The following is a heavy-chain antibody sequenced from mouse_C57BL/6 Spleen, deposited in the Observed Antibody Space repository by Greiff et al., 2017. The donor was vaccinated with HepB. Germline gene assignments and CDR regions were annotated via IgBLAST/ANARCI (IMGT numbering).Heavy chain of an antibody. Sequence: EVQLQQSGAELVRPGASVKLSCTASGFNIKDDYMHWVKQRPEQGLEWIGWIDPENGDTEYASKFQGKATITADTSSNTAYLQLSSLTSEDTAVYYCTTWVDGYPDYWGQGTTLTVSS. V-gene: IGHV14-4*01. CDR2: IDPENGDT. J-gene: IGHJ2*01. CDR1: GFNIKDDY. CDR3: TTWVDGYPDY. D-gene: IGHD2-3*01.